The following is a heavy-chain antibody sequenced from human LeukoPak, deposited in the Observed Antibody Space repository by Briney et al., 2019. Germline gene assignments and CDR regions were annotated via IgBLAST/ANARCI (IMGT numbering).Heavy chain of an antibody. D-gene: IGHD1-26*01. V-gene: IGHV3-64*01. CDR2: ISSNGGST. CDR1: GFTFSIYA. J-gene: IGHJ3*02. Sequence: GGSLRLSCAASGFTFSIYAMHWVRHAPGKGLEYVSAISSNGGSTYYANSVKGRFTISRDNSKNTLYLQMGSLRAEDMAVYYCARVADGSYPFDAFDIWGQGTMVTVSS. CDR3: ARVADGSYPFDAFDI.